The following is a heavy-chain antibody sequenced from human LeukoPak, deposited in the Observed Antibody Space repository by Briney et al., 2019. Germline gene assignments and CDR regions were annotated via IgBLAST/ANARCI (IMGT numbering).Heavy chain of an antibody. CDR1: GGTFSSYA. J-gene: IGHJ6*02. V-gene: IGHV1-69*13. CDR2: IIPIFGTA. D-gene: IGHD3-10*01. Sequence: ASVKVSCKASGGTFSSYAVSWVRQAPGQGLEWMGGIIPIFGTANYAQKFQSRVTITADESTSTAYMELSSLRSEDTAVYYCASTPHYYGSGSAYYGMDVWGQGTTVTVSS. CDR3: ASTPHYYGSGSAYYGMDV.